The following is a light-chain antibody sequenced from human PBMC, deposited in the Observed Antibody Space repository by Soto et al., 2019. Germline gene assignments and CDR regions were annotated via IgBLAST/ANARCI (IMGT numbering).Light chain of an antibody. V-gene: IGKV3-20*01. J-gene: IGKJ5*01. Sequence: EIALTQSPITLSLSPGERATLSCRASQSFSSIYLAWYQQKAGEAPRLLNYGASSRATGIPERFGGRGSGTDFTLTMSRLEPDNVAVYYCQHDGSSGTFGQGTRVEIK. CDR1: QSFSSIY. CDR2: GAS. CDR3: QHDGSSGT.